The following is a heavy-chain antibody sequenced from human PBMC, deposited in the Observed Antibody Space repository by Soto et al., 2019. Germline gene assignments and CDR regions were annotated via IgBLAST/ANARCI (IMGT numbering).Heavy chain of an antibody. Sequence: QVRLQESGPGLVEPSGTLSLTCAVSGGSIYTDDWWTWVRQTPGKGLEWIGEVHQSVGTNYNPSLRSRVTISIDKSKNQFSLELTSVTAADTAVYYCANWGGLNFPRLYWGPGTLVTVSS. V-gene: IGHV4-4*02. CDR2: VHQSVGT. D-gene: IGHD3-16*01. CDR3: ANWGGLNFPRLY. CDR1: GGSIYTDDW. J-gene: IGHJ4*02.